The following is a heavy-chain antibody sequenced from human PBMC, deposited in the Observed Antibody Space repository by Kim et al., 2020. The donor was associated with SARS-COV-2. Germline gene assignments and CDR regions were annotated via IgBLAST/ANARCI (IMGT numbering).Heavy chain of an antibody. D-gene: IGHD6-13*01. CDR2: IYPGDSDT. J-gene: IGHJ4*02. CDR3: ARLGHSSSWYHKHLDY. CDR1: GYSFTSYW. Sequence: GESLKISCKGSGYSFTSYWIGWVRQMPGKGLEWMGIIYPGDSDTRYSPSFQGQVTISADKSISTAYLQWSSLKASDTAMYYCARLGHSSSWYHKHLDYWGQGTLVTVSS. V-gene: IGHV5-51*01.